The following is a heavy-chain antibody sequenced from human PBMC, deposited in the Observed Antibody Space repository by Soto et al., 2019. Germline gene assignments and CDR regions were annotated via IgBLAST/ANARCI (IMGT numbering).Heavy chain of an antibody. CDR3: ARGIVGATPYYCGMDV. CDR1: GGTFSSYA. J-gene: IGHJ6*02. V-gene: IGHV1-69*01. Sequence: QVQLVQSGAEVKKPGSSVKVSCKASGGTFSSYAISWVRQAPGQGLEWMGGIIPIFGTANYAQKFQGRVTITADESTSTAYMELSSLSTEDTAVYYCARGIVGATPYYCGMDVWGQGTTVTVSS. D-gene: IGHD1-26*01. CDR2: IIPIFGTA.